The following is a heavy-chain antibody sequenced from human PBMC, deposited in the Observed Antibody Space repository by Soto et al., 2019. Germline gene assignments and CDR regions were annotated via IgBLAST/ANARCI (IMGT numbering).Heavy chain of an antibody. J-gene: IGHJ6*02. CDR3: ARVLYHRSYYYYGMDV. V-gene: IGHV3-33*01. CDR1: GFTFSSYG. Sequence: PGGSLRLSCAASGFTFSSYGMHWVRQAPGKGLEWVAVIWYDGSNKYYADSVKGRFTISRGNSKNTLYLQMNSLRAEDTAVYYCARVLYHRSYYYYGMDVSGQGTTV. D-gene: IGHD2-2*01. CDR2: IWYDGSNK.